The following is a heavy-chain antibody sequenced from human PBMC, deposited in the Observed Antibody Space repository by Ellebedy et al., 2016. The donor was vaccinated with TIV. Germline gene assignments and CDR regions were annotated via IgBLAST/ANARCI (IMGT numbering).Heavy chain of an antibody. V-gene: IGHV4-39*01. D-gene: IGHD2-21*01. CDR3: ARIDPWQPIDD. CDR2: VNYSGSP. J-gene: IGHJ4*02. Sequence: MPGGSLRLSCSVSGGSVSSTRYYWAWIRQPPGKGLEWLGSVNYSGSPYYNPSFKSRVTLSADTSKNQFSLNLRTVTAADTAVYYCARIDPWQPIDDWGQGILVTVSS. CDR1: GGSVSSTRYY.